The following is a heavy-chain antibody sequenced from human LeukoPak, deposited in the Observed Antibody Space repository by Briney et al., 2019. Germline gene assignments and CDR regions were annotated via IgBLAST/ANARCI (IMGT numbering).Heavy chain of an antibody. CDR1: GFTFSSYS. J-gene: IGHJ4*02. CDR2: ISSSSYI. V-gene: IGHV3-21*01. D-gene: IGHD2-21*02. Sequence: GGSLRLSCAASGFTFSSYSMNWVRQAPGKGLEWVSSISSSSYIYYADSVKGRFTISRDNAKNSLYLQMNSLRAEDTAVYYCASAEGVVTADYWGQGTLVTVSS. CDR3: ASAEGVVTADY.